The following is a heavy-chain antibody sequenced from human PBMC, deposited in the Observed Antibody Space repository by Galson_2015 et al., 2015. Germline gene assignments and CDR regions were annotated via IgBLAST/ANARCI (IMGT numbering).Heavy chain of an antibody. D-gene: IGHD6-19*01. V-gene: IGHV1-46*01. CDR3: ARGESSIAVTGTTDFDY. Sequence: SVKVSCKASGHTFTSYYMHWVRQAPGPGREGMGVITPIGGSTSYARNFQGKLTMTRDTSPTTVYMDLSSLRSEDTAVYYCARGESSIAVTGTTDFDYWGQGTLVTVSS. CDR2: ITPIGGST. J-gene: IGHJ4*02. CDR1: GHTFTSYY.